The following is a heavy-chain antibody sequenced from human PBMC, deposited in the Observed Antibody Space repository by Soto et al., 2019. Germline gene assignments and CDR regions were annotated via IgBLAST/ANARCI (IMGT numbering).Heavy chain of an antibody. D-gene: IGHD2-15*01. CDR1: GFTFSSYE. Sequence: EVQLVESGGGLVQPGGSLRLSCAASGFTFSSYEMNWVRQAPGKGLEWVSYISSSGSTIYYADSVKGRFTISRDNAKNSLYLQIDSMSAEDSAVYYCARVRSIRSEYCSGGSFYSYDAFDIWGQGTMVTVSS. CDR2: ISSSGSTI. V-gene: IGHV3-48*03. CDR3: ARVRSIRSEYCSGGSFYSYDAFDI. J-gene: IGHJ3*02.